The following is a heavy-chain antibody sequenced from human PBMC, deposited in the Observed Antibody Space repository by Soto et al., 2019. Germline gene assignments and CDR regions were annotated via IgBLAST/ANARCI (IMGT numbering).Heavy chain of an antibody. CDR3: ANVKIYDGMDV. V-gene: IGHV4-59*01. Sequence: QVQLQESGPGLVKPSETLSLTCTVSGGSISSYYWSWIRQPPGKGLEWIGYIYYSGSTNYNPSLKSRVTISVDTSKNQFSLKLSSVTAADTAVYYCANVKIYDGMDVWGQGTTVTVSS. J-gene: IGHJ6*02. CDR1: GGSISSYY. CDR2: IYYSGST.